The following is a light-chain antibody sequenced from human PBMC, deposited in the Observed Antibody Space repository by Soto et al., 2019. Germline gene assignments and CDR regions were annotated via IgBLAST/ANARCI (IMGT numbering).Light chain of an antibody. J-gene: IGKJ4*01. Sequence: EIVMTQSPATLSGSPGERATLSCRASQSVSSYLVWYQQKPGQAPRLLIYGASSRATGIPDRFSGSGSGTDFTLTISKLEPEDFAVYYCQQYGSSPLTFGGGTKVDIK. V-gene: IGKV3-20*01. CDR1: QSVSSY. CDR3: QQYGSSPLT. CDR2: GAS.